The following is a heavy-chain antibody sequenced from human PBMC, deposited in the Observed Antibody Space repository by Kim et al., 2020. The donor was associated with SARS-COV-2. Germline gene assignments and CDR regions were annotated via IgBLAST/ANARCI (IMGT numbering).Heavy chain of an antibody. Sequence: VKGRFTSSRDNSKSTLYLQMNSLRPEDTAVYYCAKAPIVDVPTGKTWFDPWGQGTLVIVSS. V-gene: IGHV3-30*02. D-gene: IGHD2-2*01. J-gene: IGHJ5*02. CDR3: AKAPIVDVPTGKTWFDP.